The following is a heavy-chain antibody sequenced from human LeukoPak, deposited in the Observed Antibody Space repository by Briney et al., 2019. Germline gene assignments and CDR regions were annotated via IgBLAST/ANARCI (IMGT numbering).Heavy chain of an antibody. V-gene: IGHV3-64*01. Sequence: GGSLRLSCAASGFNFSSYAMHWVRQAPGKGLEYVSAISSNGGSTYYANSVKGRFTISRDNSKNTLYLQMGILRAEDMAVYYCARAHSSGWYGGFDYWGQGTLVTVSS. J-gene: IGHJ4*02. CDR2: ISSNGGST. CDR1: GFNFSSYA. CDR3: ARAHSSGWYGGFDY. D-gene: IGHD6-19*01.